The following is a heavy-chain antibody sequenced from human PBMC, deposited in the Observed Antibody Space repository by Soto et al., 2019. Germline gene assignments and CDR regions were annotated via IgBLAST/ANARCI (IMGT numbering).Heavy chain of an antibody. V-gene: IGHV1-3*01. Sequence: ASVKVSCKASGYTFTSYAMHWARQAPGQRLEWMGWINAGNGNTKYSQKFQGRVTITRDTSASTAYMELSSLRSEDTAVYYCARDWDVEMATIIGYFDYWGQGTLVTVSS. J-gene: IGHJ4*02. CDR1: GYTFTSYA. CDR2: INAGNGNT. CDR3: ARDWDVEMATIIGYFDY. D-gene: IGHD5-12*01.